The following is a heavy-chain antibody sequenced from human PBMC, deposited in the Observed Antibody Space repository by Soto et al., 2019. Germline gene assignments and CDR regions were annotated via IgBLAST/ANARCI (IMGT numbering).Heavy chain of an antibody. CDR3: ARIVGLRLNDY. J-gene: IGHJ4*01. CDR2: ISYDGINE. Sequence: PVGSLRLSCKSSGFPFISYAMHWVRQAPGKGLEWVAVISYDGINEYYADSVKGRFTVSRDNANNSVFLQMDSLRDEDTAVYFCARIVGLRLNDYWGQGTLVTVSS. CDR1: GFPFISYA. V-gene: IGHV3-30*07. D-gene: IGHD1-26*01.